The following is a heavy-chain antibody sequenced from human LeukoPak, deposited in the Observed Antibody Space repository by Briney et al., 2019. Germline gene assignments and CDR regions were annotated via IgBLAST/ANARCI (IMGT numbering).Heavy chain of an antibody. J-gene: IGHJ4*02. Sequence: GASVKVSCKASGYTFRSYEINWARQAPGQGLEWVGWIHPNSGKTGYAQKFQGRVTMTRDTSTETAFMELSSLKFDDTAIFYCARGHYGGNRYFDIWGQGTLVTVSS. V-gene: IGHV1-8*01. D-gene: IGHD4-23*01. CDR3: ARGHYGGNRYFDI. CDR2: IHPNSGKT. CDR1: GYTFRSYE.